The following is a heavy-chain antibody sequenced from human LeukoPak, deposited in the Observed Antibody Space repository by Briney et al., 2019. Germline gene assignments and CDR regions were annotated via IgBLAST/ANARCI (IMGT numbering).Heavy chain of an antibody. CDR2: ISYDGSNK. CDR3: SSTSHY. V-gene: IGHV3-30*03. Sequence: PGGSLRLSCAASGFTFSSYSMNWVRQAPGKGLEWVAVISYDGSNKYYADSVKGRFTISRDNSKNTLYLQMNSLRAEDTAVYYCSSTSHYWGQGTLVTVSS. J-gene: IGHJ4*02. CDR1: GFTFSSYS. D-gene: IGHD2-2*01.